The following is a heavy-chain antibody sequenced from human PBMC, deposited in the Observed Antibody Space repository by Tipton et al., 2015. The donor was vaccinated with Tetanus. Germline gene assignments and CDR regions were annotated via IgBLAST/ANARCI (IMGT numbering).Heavy chain of an antibody. V-gene: IGHV4-39*01. CDR3: ARHQSGYFTPFDY. Sequence: TLSLTCTVSGDSISGGSYYWAWIRQPPGKGLEWIGSIYESGDTYYIPSLKSRVTVSVDTSKNQFSLKFNPMTATDTAVYFCARHQSGYFTPFDYWGQGTLVTVSS. J-gene: IGHJ4*02. CDR1: GDSISGGSYY. CDR2: IYESGDT. D-gene: IGHD3-3*01.